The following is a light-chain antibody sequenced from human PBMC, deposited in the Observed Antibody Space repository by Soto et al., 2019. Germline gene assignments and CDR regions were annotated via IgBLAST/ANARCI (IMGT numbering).Light chain of an antibody. V-gene: IGLV2-14*03. J-gene: IGLJ2*01. Sequence: QSALTQPASVSGSPGQSITISCTGTSSDVGAYNYVSWYQQHPGKAPKLMIYDVSNRPSGVSNRFSGSKSVNTASLTISGLQSEDEADYYCSSYTRSSPVIFGGGTQLTVL. CDR2: DVS. CDR1: SSDVGAYNY. CDR3: SSYTRSSPVI.